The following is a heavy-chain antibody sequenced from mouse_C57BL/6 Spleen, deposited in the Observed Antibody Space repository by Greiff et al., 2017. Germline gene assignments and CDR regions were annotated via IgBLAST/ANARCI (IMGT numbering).Heavy chain of an antibody. V-gene: IGHV1-82*01. CDR2: IYPGDGDT. Sequence: QVQLQQSGAELVKPGASVKISCKASGYAFSSSWMNWVKQRPGKGLEWIGRIYPGDGDTNYNGKFKGKATLTADKSSSTAYMQLSSLTSEDSAVYFCARDSVVGRYFDVWGTGTTVTVSS. D-gene: IGHD1-1*01. J-gene: IGHJ1*03. CDR1: GYAFSSSW. CDR3: ARDSVVGRYFDV.